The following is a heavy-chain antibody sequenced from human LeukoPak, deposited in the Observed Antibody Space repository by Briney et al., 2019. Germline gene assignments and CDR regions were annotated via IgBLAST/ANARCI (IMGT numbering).Heavy chain of an antibody. CDR1: GYTFSEYN. CDR2: ISGYNGHT. J-gene: IGHJ4*02. D-gene: IGHD3-10*01. V-gene: IGHV1-18*01. Sequence: ASVKVSCKASGYTFSEYNFSWVRQVPGQGFEWLGWISGYNGHTRYAQKLQGRVTMTTDTSTSTAYMELRSLRSDDTAVYYCARSYYYGSGSSSSFDYWGQGTLVTVSS. CDR3: ARSYYYGSGSSSSFDY.